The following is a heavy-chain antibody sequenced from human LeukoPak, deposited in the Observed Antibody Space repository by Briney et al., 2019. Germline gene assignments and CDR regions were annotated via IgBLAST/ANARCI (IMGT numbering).Heavy chain of an antibody. CDR3: ARLRLGSYFRTQDAFDI. V-gene: IGHV5-51*01. CDR1: GYSFTSYW. J-gene: IGHJ3*02. D-gene: IGHD1-26*01. Sequence: GESLKISCKGSGYSFTSYWIVWVRQMPGKGLEWMGRIYPGDSDTRYSPSFQGQVTISADKSISTAYLQWSSLKASDTAMYYCARLRLGSYFRTQDAFDIWGQGTMVTVSS. CDR2: IYPGDSDT.